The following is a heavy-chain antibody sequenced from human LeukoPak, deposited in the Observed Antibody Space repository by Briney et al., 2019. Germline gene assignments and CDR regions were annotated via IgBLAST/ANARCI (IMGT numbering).Heavy chain of an antibody. Sequence: ASVKVSCKASGYTFTSYYMHWVRQAPGQGLEWMGIINPSGGSTSYAQKFQGRVTMTRDTSTSTAYMELSSLRSEDTAVYYCARTGYYGSGSYYGMDVWGQGTTVTVSS. CDR1: GYTFTSYY. V-gene: IGHV1-46*01. D-gene: IGHD3-10*01. CDR3: ARTGYYGSGSYYGMDV. CDR2: INPSGGST. J-gene: IGHJ6*02.